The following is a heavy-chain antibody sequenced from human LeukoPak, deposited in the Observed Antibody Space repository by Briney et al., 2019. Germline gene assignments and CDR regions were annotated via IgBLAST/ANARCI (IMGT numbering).Heavy chain of an antibody. CDR3: ARWEDGYKNFDY. J-gene: IGHJ4*02. V-gene: IGHV4-59*08. CDR2: IYYSGTT. Sequence: PSETLSLTCTVSGGSFTSHYWSWVRQPPGKRLEWIGYIYYSGTTDYNPSLKSRVTISVDTSKNQFSLKLSSVTAADTAVYYCARWEDGYKNFDYWGQGTLVTVSS. CDR1: GGSFTSHY. D-gene: IGHD5-24*01.